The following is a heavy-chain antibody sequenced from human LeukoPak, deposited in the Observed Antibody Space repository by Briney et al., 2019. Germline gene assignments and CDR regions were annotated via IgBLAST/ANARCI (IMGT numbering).Heavy chain of an antibody. CDR2: IIPILGIA. J-gene: IGHJ3*02. D-gene: IGHD3-22*01. CDR1: GGTFSSYA. V-gene: IGHV1-69*04. CDR3: ARDITMIVVVRGHDAFDI. Sequence: GVSVKVSCKASGGTFSSYAISWVRQAPGQGLEWMGRIIPILGIANYAQKFQGRVMITADKSTSTAYMEMSSLRSEDTAVYYCARDITMIVVVRGHDAFDIWGQGTMVTVSS.